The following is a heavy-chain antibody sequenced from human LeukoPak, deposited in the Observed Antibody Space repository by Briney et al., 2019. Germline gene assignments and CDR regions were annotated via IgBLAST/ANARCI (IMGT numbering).Heavy chain of an antibody. V-gene: IGHV3-30*03. Sequence: PGRSLRLSCAASGFTFSSYGMHWVRQAPGKGLEWVAVISYDGSNKYYADSVKGRFTISRDNAKNSLYLQMNSLRAEDTAVYYCARGGTNWGSSWYFDLWGRGTLVTVSS. CDR1: GFTFSSYG. J-gene: IGHJ2*01. CDR3: ARGGTNWGSSWYFDL. D-gene: IGHD7-27*01. CDR2: ISYDGSNK.